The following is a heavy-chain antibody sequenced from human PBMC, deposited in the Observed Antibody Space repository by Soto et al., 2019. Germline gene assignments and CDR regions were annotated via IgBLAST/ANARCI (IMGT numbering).Heavy chain of an antibody. J-gene: IGHJ6*02. D-gene: IGHD2-15*01. Sequence: ASVKVSCKASGGTFSSYAISWVRQAPGQGLEWMGGIIPIFGTANYAQKFQGRVTITADESTSTAYMELSSLRSEDTAVYYCAKASVVVAATRSYYYYGMDVWGQGTTVTVSS. CDR2: IIPIFGTA. CDR1: GGTFSSYA. V-gene: IGHV1-69*13. CDR3: AKASVVVAATRSYYYYGMDV.